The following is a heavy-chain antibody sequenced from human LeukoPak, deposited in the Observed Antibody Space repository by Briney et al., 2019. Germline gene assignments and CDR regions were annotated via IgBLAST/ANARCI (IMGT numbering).Heavy chain of an antibody. Sequence: GGSLRLSCAASGFTFSSYAMSWVRQAPGKGLEWVSAISGSGGSTYYADSVKGRFTISRDNSKNTLYLQMNSLRAEDTAVYYCAKVGPYSSRWADYFQHLGQGTLVTVSS. CDR1: GFTFSSYA. V-gene: IGHV3-23*01. CDR3: AKVGPYSSRWADYFQH. D-gene: IGHD6-19*01. CDR2: ISGSGGST. J-gene: IGHJ1*01.